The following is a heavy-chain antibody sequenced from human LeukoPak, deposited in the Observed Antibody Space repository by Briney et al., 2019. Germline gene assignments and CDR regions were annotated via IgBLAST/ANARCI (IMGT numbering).Heavy chain of an antibody. CDR2: ISGSGVTT. J-gene: IGHJ4*02. D-gene: IGHD1-14*01. CDR1: GFTFRNYA. CDR3: TKDPVNRPYYFDY. Sequence: GGSLRLSCAVSGFTFRNYAMSRVRQAPGKGLEWVSTISGSGVTTYYADSVKGRFTISRDNSKNTLYLQMNSLRAEDTAVYYCTKDPVNRPYYFDYWGQGTLVTVSS. V-gene: IGHV3-23*01.